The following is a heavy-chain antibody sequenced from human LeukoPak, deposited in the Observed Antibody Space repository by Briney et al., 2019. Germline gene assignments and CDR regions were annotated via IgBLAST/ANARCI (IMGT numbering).Heavy chain of an antibody. D-gene: IGHD6-13*01. V-gene: IGHV3-7*01. Sequence: PGGSLRLSCAASGFTFSSYWMSWVRQAPGKGPEWVANIKQDGSEKYYVDSVKGRFTISRDNAKNSLYLQMNSLRAEDTAVYYCASSGRVAAAGPRLRGQGTLVTVSS. CDR1: GFTFSSYW. CDR2: IKQDGSEK. CDR3: ASSGRVAAAGPRL. J-gene: IGHJ4*02.